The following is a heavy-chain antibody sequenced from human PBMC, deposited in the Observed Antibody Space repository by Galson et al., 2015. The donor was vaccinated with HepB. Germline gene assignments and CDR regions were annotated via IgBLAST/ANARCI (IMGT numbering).Heavy chain of an antibody. CDR3: LGFPGY. J-gene: IGHJ4*02. D-gene: IGHD2-15*01. CDR2: IYSVGTT. Sequence: SLRLSCAASGFTVTKNHMTWVRQAPGKGLEWLSIIYSVGTTYYADSVKGRFTISRDNSKNTWYLQMNSLRAEDTAIYYCLGFPGYWGQGTLVTVSS. V-gene: IGHV3-53*01. CDR1: GFTVTKNH.